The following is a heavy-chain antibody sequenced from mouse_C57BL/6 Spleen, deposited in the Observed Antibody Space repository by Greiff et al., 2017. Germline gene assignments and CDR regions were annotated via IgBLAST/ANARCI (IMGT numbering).Heavy chain of an antibody. V-gene: IGHV1-55*01. Sequence: VQLQQSGAELVKPGASVKLSCKASGYTFTSYWITWVKQRPGQGLEWIGDIYPGSGSTNYDKKFKGKATLTADTSSSTAYLQLSSLTSEDTAVYYCARRYYELDYWGQGTTLTVSS. CDR1: GYTFTSYW. CDR3: ARRYYELDY. J-gene: IGHJ2*01. CDR2: IYPGSGST. D-gene: IGHD1-1*01.